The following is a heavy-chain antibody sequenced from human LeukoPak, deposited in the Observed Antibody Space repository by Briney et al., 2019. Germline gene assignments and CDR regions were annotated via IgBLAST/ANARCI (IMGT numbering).Heavy chain of an antibody. CDR3: ARDPVQWLNWFDP. V-gene: IGHV3-48*01. CDR2: ISIGSGSI. D-gene: IGHD5-12*01. CDR1: AFTPSSYS. Sequence: GGSLRPSSAASAFTPSSYSMNWVRQAPGKGMEWVSYISIGSGSIHYADSVKGRFTISRDDSKNSLYLQMNSLRADDTAVYYCARDPVQWLNWFDPWGQGTLVTVSS. J-gene: IGHJ5*02.